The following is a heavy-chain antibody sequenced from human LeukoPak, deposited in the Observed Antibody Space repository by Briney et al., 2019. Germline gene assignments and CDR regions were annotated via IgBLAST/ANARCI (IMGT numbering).Heavy chain of an antibody. CDR2: ISSSSSTK. Sequence: GGSLRLSCTASGFTFGDYAMSWVRQAPGKGLEWVSYISSSSSTKYHADSVKGRFTISRDNDKNSLYLQMNSLRAEDTAVYYCARDLKDGWYYFEYWGQGTLVTVSS. J-gene: IGHJ4*02. CDR3: ARDLKDGWYYFEY. CDR1: GFTFGDYA. D-gene: IGHD5-24*01. V-gene: IGHV3-48*01.